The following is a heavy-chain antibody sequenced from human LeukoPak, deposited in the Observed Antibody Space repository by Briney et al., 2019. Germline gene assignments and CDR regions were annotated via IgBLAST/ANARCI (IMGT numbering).Heavy chain of an antibody. D-gene: IGHD3-10*01. J-gene: IGHJ4*02. CDR1: GGSISRSSYY. CDR3: ARLMVRGVIPY. Sequence: SETLSLTCTVSGGSISRSSYYWGWIRQPPGKGLEWIGSIYYSGNSYYTPSLKSRVTISVDTSKNQFSLKLSSVTAADTAVYYCARLMVRGVIPYWGQGTLVTVCS. V-gene: IGHV4-39*01. CDR2: IYYSGNS.